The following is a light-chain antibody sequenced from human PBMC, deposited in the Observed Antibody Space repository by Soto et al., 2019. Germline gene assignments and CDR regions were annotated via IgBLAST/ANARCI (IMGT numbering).Light chain of an antibody. J-gene: IGKJ1*01. V-gene: IGKV1-27*01. CDR3: QRYNSAPQT. Sequence: DIQMTQSPSSLSASVGDRVTITCRASQDISNQLAWYQQEPGKVPKLLIYGTSTLQSGVPSRFSGSGSGTDYTLTISSLQAEDVATYYCQRYNSAPQTFGQGTKVEIK. CDR1: QDISNQ. CDR2: GTS.